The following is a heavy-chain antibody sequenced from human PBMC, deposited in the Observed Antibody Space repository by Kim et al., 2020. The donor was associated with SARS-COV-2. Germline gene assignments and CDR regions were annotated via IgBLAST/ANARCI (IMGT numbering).Heavy chain of an antibody. CDR3: AKEISSGWFNYYYYGMDV. J-gene: IGHJ6*02. D-gene: IGHD6-19*01. V-gene: IGHV3-30*18. CDR2: ISYDGSNK. CDR1: GFTFSSYG. Sequence: GGSLRLSCAASGFTFSSYGMNWVRQAPGKGLEWVAVISYDGSNKYYADSVKGRFTISRDNSKNTLYLQMNSLRAEDTAVYYCAKEISSGWFNYYYYGMDVWGQGTTVTVSS.